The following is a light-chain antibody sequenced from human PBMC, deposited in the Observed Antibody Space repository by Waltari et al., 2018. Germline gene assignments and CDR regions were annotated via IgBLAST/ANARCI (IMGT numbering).Light chain of an antibody. CDR2: LGS. CDR1: QSLLHSNGYNY. CDR3: MQSLQTPVT. V-gene: IGKV2-28*01. Sequence: DIVMTQSPLSLPVAPGEPASISCRSSQSLLHSNGYNYLDWYLQKPGQSPQILIYLGSNRASGVPDRFSGSGSGTDFTLKISRVEAEDVGFYYCMQSLQTPVTFGQGTRLEIK. J-gene: IGKJ5*01.